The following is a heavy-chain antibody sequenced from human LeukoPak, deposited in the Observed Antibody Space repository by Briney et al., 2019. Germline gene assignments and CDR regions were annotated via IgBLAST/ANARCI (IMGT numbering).Heavy chain of an antibody. D-gene: IGHD2-2*01. CDR1: GGTCSSYA. CDR2: IIPIFGTA. CDR3: ARVGQLPKYYFDY. V-gene: IGHV1-69*13. Sequence: TSVKVSCKASGGTCSSYAISWVRQAPGQGLEWMGGIIPIFGTANYAQKFQGRVTITADESTSTAYIELSSLRSEDTAVYYCARVGQLPKYYFDYWGQGTLVTVSS. J-gene: IGHJ4*02.